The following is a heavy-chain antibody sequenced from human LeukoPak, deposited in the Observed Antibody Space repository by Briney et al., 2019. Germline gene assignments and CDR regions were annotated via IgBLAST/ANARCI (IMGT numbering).Heavy chain of an antibody. V-gene: IGHV3-23*01. CDR3: AKGGVLLWFGGNDY. Sequence: PGGSLRLSCAASGFAFSSYAMSWVRQAPGKGLEWVSAISGSGGSTYYADSVKGRFTISRDNSKNTLYLQMNSLRAEDTAVYYCAKGGVLLWFGGNDYWGQGNLVTVSS. D-gene: IGHD3-10*01. CDR1: GFAFSSYA. CDR2: ISGSGGST. J-gene: IGHJ4*02.